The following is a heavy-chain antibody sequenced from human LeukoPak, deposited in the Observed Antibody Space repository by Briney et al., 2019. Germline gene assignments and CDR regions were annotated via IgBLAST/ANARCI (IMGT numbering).Heavy chain of an antibody. J-gene: IGHJ6*03. CDR1: GGSISSSSYY. D-gene: IGHD5-18*01. CDR3: ARNSYGYQFYYYMDV. Sequence: PSETLSLTCTVFGGSISSSSYYWSWIRQPPGKGLEWIGYIYYSGSTNYNPSLKSRVTISVDTSKNQFSLKLSSVTAADTAVYYCARNSYGYQFYYYMDVWGKGTTVTVSS. CDR2: IYYSGST. V-gene: IGHV4-61*01.